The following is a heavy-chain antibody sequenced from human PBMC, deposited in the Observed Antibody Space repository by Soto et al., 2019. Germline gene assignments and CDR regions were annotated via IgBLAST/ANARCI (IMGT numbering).Heavy chain of an antibody. CDR1: GFTFSSYE. D-gene: IGHD2-15*01. J-gene: IGHJ3*02. Sequence: GGSLRLSCAASGFTFSSYEMNWVRQAPGKGLEWVSYISSSGSTIYYADSVKGRFTISRDNAKNSLYLQMNSLRAEDTAVYYCARAWRLLAFDIWGQGTMVTVS. CDR2: ISSSGSTI. V-gene: IGHV3-48*03. CDR3: ARAWRLLAFDI.